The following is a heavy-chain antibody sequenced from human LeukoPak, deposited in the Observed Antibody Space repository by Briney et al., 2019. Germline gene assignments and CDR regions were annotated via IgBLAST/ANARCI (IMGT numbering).Heavy chain of an antibody. CDR1: GGSISSYY. J-gene: IGHJ3*02. Sequence: SETLSLTCTVSGGSISSYYWSWIRQPPGKGLEWIGYIYYSGSTNYNPSLKSRVTISVDTSKNQFSLKLSSVTAADTAVYYCAREIAVAGSAFDIWGQGTMVAVSS. D-gene: IGHD6-19*01. CDR3: AREIAVAGSAFDI. V-gene: IGHV4-59*12. CDR2: IYYSGST.